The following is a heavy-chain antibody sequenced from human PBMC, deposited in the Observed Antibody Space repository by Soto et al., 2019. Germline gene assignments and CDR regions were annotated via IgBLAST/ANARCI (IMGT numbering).Heavy chain of an antibody. V-gene: IGHV4-31*03. CDR3: ARDRVDTAIYYYYGMDV. D-gene: IGHD5-18*01. CDR2: IYYSGST. CDR1: GGSISSGGYY. J-gene: IGHJ6*02. Sequence: QVQLQESGPGLVKPSQTLSLTCTVSGGSISSGGYYWSWIRQHPGKGLEWIGYIYYSGSTYYNPSLKSRVTISVDTSKNQFSLKLSSVTAADTAVYYCARDRVDTAIYYYYGMDVWGQGTTVTVSS.